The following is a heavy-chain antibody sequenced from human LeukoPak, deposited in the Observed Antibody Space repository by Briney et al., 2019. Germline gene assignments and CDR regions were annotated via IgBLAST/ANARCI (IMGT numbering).Heavy chain of an antibody. V-gene: IGHV4-4*07. CDR3: ARFAYYDSSGYYAPLDY. Sequence: PSETLSLTCTVSGGSISSYYWSWIRQPAGKGLECIGRIYTSGSTNYNPSLKSRVTMSVDTSKNQFSLKLSSVTAADTAVYYCARFAYYDSSGYYAPLDYWGQGTLVTVSS. CDR1: GGSISSYY. J-gene: IGHJ4*02. CDR2: IYTSGST. D-gene: IGHD3-22*01.